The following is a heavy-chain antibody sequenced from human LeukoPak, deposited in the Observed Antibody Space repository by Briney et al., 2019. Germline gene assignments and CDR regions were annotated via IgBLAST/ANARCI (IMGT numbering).Heavy chain of an antibody. CDR2: IIPIFGTA. Sequence: SVKVSCKASGGTFSSYAISWVRQAPGQGLEWMGRIIPIFGTANYAQKFQGRVTITTDESTSTAYMELSSLRSEDTAVYYCASFSTSGWSADYWGQGTLVTVSS. J-gene: IGHJ4*02. V-gene: IGHV1-69*05. CDR1: GGTFSSYA. CDR3: ASFSTSGWSADY. D-gene: IGHD6-19*01.